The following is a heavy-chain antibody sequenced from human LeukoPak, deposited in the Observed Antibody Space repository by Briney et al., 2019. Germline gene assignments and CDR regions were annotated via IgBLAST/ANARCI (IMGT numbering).Heavy chain of an antibody. CDR1: GFTFSDYY. CDR2: ISSSSSYI. Sequence: PGGSLRLSCAASGFTFSDYYMSWIRQAPGKGLEGVSYISSSSSYINYADSVKGRFTISRDNAKNSLYLQMDSLRAEDTAVYYCARDRYILTGYYYFDYWGQGTLVTVSS. CDR3: ARDRYILTGYYYFDY. J-gene: IGHJ4*02. V-gene: IGHV3-11*06. D-gene: IGHD3-9*01.